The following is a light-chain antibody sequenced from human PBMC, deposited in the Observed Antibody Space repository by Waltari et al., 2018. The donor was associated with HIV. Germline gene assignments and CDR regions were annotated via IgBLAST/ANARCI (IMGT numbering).Light chain of an antibody. V-gene: IGLV1-44*01. CDR2: GKN. J-gene: IGLJ2*01. CDR1: SSNIGSNT. CDR3: ASWDDSLNGPV. Sequence: QSVLTQPPSTSGTPGQRVTISCSGSSSNIGSNTVSWFQQLPGKAPKGLLYGKNHRPSGVPDRFSGSKSGTSASLAIGGLQSEDEADYYCASWDDSLNGPVFGGGTTLTVL.